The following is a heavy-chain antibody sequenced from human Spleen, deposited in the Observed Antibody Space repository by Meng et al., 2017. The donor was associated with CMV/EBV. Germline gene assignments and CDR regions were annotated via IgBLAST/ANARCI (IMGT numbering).Heavy chain of an antibody. CDR2: SSGSGSRT. D-gene: IGHD3-3*02. CDR1: GFAFNTYA. CDR3: VKDPEFHFWNGYYNFDH. Sequence: GGSLRLSCAASGFAFNTYAMSWVRQAPGKGLEWVSGSSGSGSRTYYADSVKGRFTVSRDKSMNTLSLQMNSLRAEDTAVDYCVKDPEFHFWNGYYNFDHWGQGTLVTVSS. J-gene: IGHJ4*02. V-gene: IGHV3-23*01.